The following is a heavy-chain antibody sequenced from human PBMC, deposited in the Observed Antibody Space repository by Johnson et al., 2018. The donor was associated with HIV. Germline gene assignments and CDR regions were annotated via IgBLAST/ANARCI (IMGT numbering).Heavy chain of an antibody. V-gene: IGHV3-30*04. D-gene: IGHD2-15*01. Sequence: QVQLVESGGGLVQPGGSLRLSCAASGFTFSTYDMHWVRQAPGKGLEWVTVISYDGSNKYYADSVKGRFTISRDNSKNTLYLQMNSLRAEDTAVYYCARDRGGGTEAGAFDIWGQGTMVTVSS. CDR3: ARDRGGGTEAGAFDI. CDR2: ISYDGSNK. J-gene: IGHJ3*02. CDR1: GFTFSTYD.